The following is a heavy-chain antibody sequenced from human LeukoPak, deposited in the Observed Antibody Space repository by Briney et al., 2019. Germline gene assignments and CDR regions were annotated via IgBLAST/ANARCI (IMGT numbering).Heavy chain of an antibody. D-gene: IGHD3-10*01. CDR2: INHSGST. J-gene: IGHJ5*02. V-gene: IGHV4-34*01. Sequence: EPSETLSLTCAVYGGSFSGYYWSWIRQPPGKGLEWIGEINHSGSTNYNPSLKSRVTISVDTSKNQFSLKLSSVTAADTAVYYCARRATMVRAFDPWGQGTLVTVSS. CDR1: GGSFSGYY. CDR3: ARRATMVRAFDP.